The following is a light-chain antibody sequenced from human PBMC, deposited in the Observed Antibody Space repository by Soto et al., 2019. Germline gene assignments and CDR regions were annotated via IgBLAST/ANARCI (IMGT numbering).Light chain of an antibody. V-gene: IGKV4-1*01. CDR3: QQYYAVPWT. CDR1: QSVLYSSSDKTY. Sequence: DIVMTQSPDSLAVSLGERATINCKSSQSVLYSSSDKTYLAWYQQKPGQPPKLLIYWASARESGVPDRFSVSGSGTDFTLTISSLQAEDVALYYCQQYYAVPWTFGQGTEVEIK. CDR2: WAS. J-gene: IGKJ1*01.